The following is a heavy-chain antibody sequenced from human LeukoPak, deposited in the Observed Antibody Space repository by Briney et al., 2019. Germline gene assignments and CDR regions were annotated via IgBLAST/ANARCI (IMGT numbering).Heavy chain of an antibody. J-gene: IGHJ4*02. V-gene: IGHV3-7*04. CDR2: INPDVIEK. Sequence: GGSMRLSCEASGFASSNYRMTWVRPAPGKGLEWVATINPDVIEKYYGDSVRGQITISRDNAKNSLSLQMNSLRVEDTGLYFCVRARIDYWGQGILVTVSS. CDR1: GFASSNYR. CDR3: VRARIDY.